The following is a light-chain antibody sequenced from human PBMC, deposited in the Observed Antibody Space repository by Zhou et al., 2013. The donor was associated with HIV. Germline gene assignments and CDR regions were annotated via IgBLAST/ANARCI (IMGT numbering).Light chain of an antibody. CDR1: QSISRY. Sequence: DIQMTQSPSSLSASIGDRVTITCRASQSISRYLNWYQQKPGKAPKLLIYTASSLRSGVPSRFSGSGSGTDFTLTISSLQPEDFATYFCQQANSFPLTFGGGTKVDIK. J-gene: IGKJ4*01. CDR2: TAS. V-gene: IGKV1-12*01. CDR3: QQANSFPLT.